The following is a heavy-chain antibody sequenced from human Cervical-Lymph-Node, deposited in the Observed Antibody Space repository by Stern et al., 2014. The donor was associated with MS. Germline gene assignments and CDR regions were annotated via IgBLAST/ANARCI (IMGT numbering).Heavy chain of an antibody. CDR2: ISHDGSNK. CDR1: GFTFSSFG. CDR3: AKDYYDFWSGYYTYYFDD. J-gene: IGHJ4*01. D-gene: IGHD3-3*01. Sequence: VQLVESGGGVVQPGRSLRLSCAASGFTFSSFGMHWVRPAPGKGLERVAVISHDGSNKYYADSVKGRFTISRDNSKNTLYLQMRAEDTAVYYCAKDYYDFWSGYYTYYFDDWGHGTLVTVSS. V-gene: IGHV3-30*18.